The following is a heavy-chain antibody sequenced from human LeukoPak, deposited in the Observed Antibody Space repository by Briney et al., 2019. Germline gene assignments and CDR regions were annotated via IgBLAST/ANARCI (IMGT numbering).Heavy chain of an antibody. CDR3: AKDGVLAVTTPFDY. Sequence: PGGSLRLSCAASGFTFSSYEMNWVRQAPGKGLEWVSYISSSGSTIYYADSVKGRFTISRDNAKNSLYLQMNSLRAEDTAVYYCAKDGVLAVTTPFDYWGQGTLVTVSS. D-gene: IGHD2-21*02. J-gene: IGHJ4*02. V-gene: IGHV3-48*03. CDR2: ISSSGSTI. CDR1: GFTFSSYE.